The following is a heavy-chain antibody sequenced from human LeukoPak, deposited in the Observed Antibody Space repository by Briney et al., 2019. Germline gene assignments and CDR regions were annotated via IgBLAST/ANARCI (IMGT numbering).Heavy chain of an antibody. D-gene: IGHD2-15*01. Sequence: SETLSLTCTVSGGSISSYYWSWIRQPAGKGLEWIGRIYTSGSTNYNPSLKSRVTMSVDTSKNQFSLKLSSVTAADTAVYYCARQGGYCSGGSCYPNWFDPWGQGTLVTVSS. V-gene: IGHV4-4*07. CDR3: ARQGGYCSGGSCYPNWFDP. CDR2: IYTSGST. J-gene: IGHJ5*02. CDR1: GGSISSYY.